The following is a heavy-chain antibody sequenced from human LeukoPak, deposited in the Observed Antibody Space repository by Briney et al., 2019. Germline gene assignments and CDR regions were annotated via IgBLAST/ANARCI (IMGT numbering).Heavy chain of an antibody. V-gene: IGHV4-4*07. D-gene: IGHD1-26*01. Sequence: SETLSLTCTVSVGSISSHYWTWIRQPAGKGLEWIGRIYNSGTTNYSPSLESRVTMSLDTSKNRFSLSLSSVTAADTAVYYCARDRLGATGHWRIDVWGRGALVTVSS. CDR1: VGSISSHY. CDR2: IYNSGTT. J-gene: IGHJ2*01. CDR3: ARDRLGATGHWRIDV.